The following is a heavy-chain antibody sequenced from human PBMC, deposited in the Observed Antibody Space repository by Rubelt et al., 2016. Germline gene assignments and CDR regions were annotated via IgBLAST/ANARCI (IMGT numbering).Heavy chain of an antibody. V-gene: IGHV4-39*01. Sequence: QVQLQESGPGLVKPSETLSLTCTVSGGSISSSSYYWGWIRQPPGKGLEWIGSIYYSGRTYYNPSLKIRVTISVDKSKNQFSQKLSSVTAADTAVYYCARGRFLEWLPPDYWGQGTLVTVSS. J-gene: IGHJ4*02. CDR2: IYYSGRT. D-gene: IGHD3-3*01. CDR3: ARGRFLEWLPPDY. CDR1: GGSISSSSYY.